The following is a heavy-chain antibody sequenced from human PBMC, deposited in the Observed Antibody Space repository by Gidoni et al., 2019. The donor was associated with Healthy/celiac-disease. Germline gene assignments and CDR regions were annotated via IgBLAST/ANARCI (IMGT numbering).Heavy chain of an antibody. CDR1: GIPFSSYA. CDR3: AKDPPLVLFLEWSGGMDV. V-gene: IGHV3-23*01. J-gene: IGHJ6*02. Sequence: EVQLLESGGGLVQPGGSLRLSCAASGIPFSSYAMSWVRQAPGKGLEWVSAISGSGGSTYYADSVKGRFTISSYNSKNTLYLQMNSLRAEDTALYYCAKDPPLVLFLEWSGGMDVWGQGTTVTVSS. D-gene: IGHD3-3*01. CDR2: ISGSGGST.